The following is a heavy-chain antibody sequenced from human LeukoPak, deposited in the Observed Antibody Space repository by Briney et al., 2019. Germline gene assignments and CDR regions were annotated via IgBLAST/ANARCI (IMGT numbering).Heavy chain of an antibody. CDR3: ARDHPSYYGMDV. CDR1: GFTLSNVW. J-gene: IGHJ6*02. CDR2: IRGDGSVK. V-gene: IGHV3-7*01. Sequence: PGGSLRLSCATSGFTLSNVWMSWVRQAPGKGLEWVGNIRGDGSVKFYLDSVKGRFTISRDNAKNSLYLQMNSLRAEDTAVYYCARDHPSYYGMDVWGQGTTVTVSS.